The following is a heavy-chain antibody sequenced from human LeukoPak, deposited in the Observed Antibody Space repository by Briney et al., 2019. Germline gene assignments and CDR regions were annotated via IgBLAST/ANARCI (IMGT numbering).Heavy chain of an antibody. CDR1: GGSISSYY. Sequence: ETLSLTCTVSGGSISSYYWSWIRQPPGKGLEWIGYIYYSGSTNYNPSLKSRVTISVDTSKNQFSLKLNSVTAADTAVYYCAGHGGSGWYFYFQHWGQGTLVTVSA. D-gene: IGHD6-19*01. V-gene: IGHV4-59*08. CDR2: IYYSGST. J-gene: IGHJ1*01. CDR3: AGHGGSGWYFYFQH.